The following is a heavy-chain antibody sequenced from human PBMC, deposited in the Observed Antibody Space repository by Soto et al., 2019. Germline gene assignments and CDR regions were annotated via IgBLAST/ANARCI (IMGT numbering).Heavy chain of an antibody. Sequence: SETLSLTCTVSGGSISSSSYYWGWIRQPPGKGLEWIGSIYYSGSTYYNPSLKSRVTISVDTSKNQFSLKLSSVTAADTAVYYCARRDPYGDPSNMDVWGKGTTVTVSS. V-gene: IGHV4-39*01. CDR1: GGSISSSSYY. J-gene: IGHJ6*03. CDR2: IYYSGST. D-gene: IGHD4-17*01. CDR3: ARRDPYGDPSNMDV.